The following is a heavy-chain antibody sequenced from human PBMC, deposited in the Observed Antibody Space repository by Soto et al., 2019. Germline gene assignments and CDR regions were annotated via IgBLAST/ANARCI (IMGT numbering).Heavy chain of an antibody. J-gene: IGHJ4*02. V-gene: IGHV3-21*01. CDR1: GFTFSSYS. CDR2: ISSSSSYI. D-gene: IGHD6-6*01. Sequence: EVQLVESGGGLVKPGGSLRLSCAASGFTFSSYSMNWVRQAPGKGLEWVSSISSSSSYIYYADSVKGRFIISRDNANNSLYLQMNSLTAEDTAVYYCARDLYSSSARYFDYWGQGTLVTVSS. CDR3: ARDLYSSSARYFDY.